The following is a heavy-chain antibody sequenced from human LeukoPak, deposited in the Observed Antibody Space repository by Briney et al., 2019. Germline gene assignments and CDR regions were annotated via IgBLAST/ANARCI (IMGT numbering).Heavy chain of an antibody. D-gene: IGHD3-3*01. CDR1: GYSISSIYY. Sequence: SETLSLTCTVSGYSISSIYYWGWIRQPPGQGLDWIGTIDHIGNTFYNPSLTSRVSISVDTSKNHFSLNLTSVTATDTALYYCARAFWRLGAHDAFDIWGQGTMVTVSS. J-gene: IGHJ3*02. CDR2: IDHIGNT. V-gene: IGHV4-38-2*02. CDR3: ARAFWRLGAHDAFDI.